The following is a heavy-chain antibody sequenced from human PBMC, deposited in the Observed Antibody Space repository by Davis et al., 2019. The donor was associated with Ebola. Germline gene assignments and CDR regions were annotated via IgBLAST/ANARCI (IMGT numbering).Heavy chain of an antibody. V-gene: IGHV4-4*02. CDR2: IHYSGST. J-gene: IGHJ5*02. CDR3: ARGDYNNYGPLDL. D-gene: IGHD4-11*01. CDR1: GASISSSAW. Sequence: PGGSLRLSCGVSGASISSSAWWTWVRQSPGKGLEWIGEIHYSGSTNFNPSLESRVTTSVDKPRNQFSLKVYSVTAADTAVYYCARGDYNNYGPLDLWGQGTLVTVSS.